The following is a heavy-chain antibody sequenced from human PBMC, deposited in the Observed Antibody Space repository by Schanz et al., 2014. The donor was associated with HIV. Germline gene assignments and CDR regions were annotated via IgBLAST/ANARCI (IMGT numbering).Heavy chain of an antibody. J-gene: IGHJ4*02. V-gene: IGHV4-4*07. CDR2: IHGIGTT. Sequence: QVQLQESGPGLVKPSETLSLTCTVTGGSIGNYYWSWVRQTAGKGLEWIGRIHGIGTTTYSPSLAGRVTMSVDVSKTHFSLNLSSVTAADTAVYYCASSQGAARAFDYWGQGTLVTVSS. CDR3: ASSQGAARAFDY. D-gene: IGHD6-6*01. CDR1: GGSIGNYY.